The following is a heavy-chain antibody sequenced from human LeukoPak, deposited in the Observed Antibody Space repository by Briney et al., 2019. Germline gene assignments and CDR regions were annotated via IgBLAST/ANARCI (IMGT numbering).Heavy chain of an antibody. Sequence: SETLSLTCTVSGGSISSYYWSWIRQPPGKGLEWVGYIYYSGSTNYNPSLKSRVTISVDTSKNQFSLKVSSVTAADTAVYHCARHRGSVSDSSGYYFDYWGQGTLVTVSS. J-gene: IGHJ4*02. CDR3: ARHRGSVSDSSGYYFDY. CDR1: GGSISSYY. CDR2: IYYSGST. D-gene: IGHD3-22*01. V-gene: IGHV4-59*08.